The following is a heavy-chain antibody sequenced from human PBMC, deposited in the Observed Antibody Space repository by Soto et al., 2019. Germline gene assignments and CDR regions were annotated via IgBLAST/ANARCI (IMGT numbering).Heavy chain of an antibody. Sequence: QLQLQESGPGLVKPSETLSLTCTVSGGSISSSSYYWGWIRQPPGKGLEWIGSIYYSGSTYYNPSLKSRVTISVDTSKNQFSLKLSSVTAADTAVYYCASLFFYGDFYFDYWGQGTLVTVSS. CDR3: ASLFFYGDFYFDY. D-gene: IGHD4-17*01. CDR1: GGSISSSSYY. CDR2: IYYSGST. V-gene: IGHV4-39*01. J-gene: IGHJ4*02.